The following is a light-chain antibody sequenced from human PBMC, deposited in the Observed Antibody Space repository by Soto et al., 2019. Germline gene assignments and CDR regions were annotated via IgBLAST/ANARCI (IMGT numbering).Light chain of an antibody. CDR3: SSYTSATTLVV. Sequence: QSVLTQPASVSGSPGQSITIPCTGTSSDVGGYNYVSWYQHHPGKAPKLMIYDVSERPSGVSNRLSGSKSGNTASLTISDLQAEDEADYYCSSYTSATTLVVFGGGTKLTVL. CDR1: SSDVGGYNY. V-gene: IGLV2-14*03. J-gene: IGLJ2*01. CDR2: DVS.